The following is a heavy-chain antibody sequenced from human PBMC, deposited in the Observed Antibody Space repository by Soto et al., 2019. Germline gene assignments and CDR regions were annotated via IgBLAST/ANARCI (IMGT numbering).Heavy chain of an antibody. V-gene: IGHV4-31*03. CDR1: GGSISSGGYY. CDR2: INYSGST. Sequence: QVQLQESGPGLVKPSQTVSLTCTVSGGSISSGGYYWSWIRQHPGKGLEGMGYINYSGSTYYNPSPKSRVTITVATSKNLFSLKLSSVTAADTAGYYCARVYGSGSLFDYWGQGTLVTVSS. CDR3: ARVYGSGSLFDY. D-gene: IGHD3-10*01. J-gene: IGHJ4*02.